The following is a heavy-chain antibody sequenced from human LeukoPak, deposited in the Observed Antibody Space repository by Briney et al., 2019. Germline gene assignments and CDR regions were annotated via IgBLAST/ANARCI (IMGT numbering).Heavy chain of an antibody. V-gene: IGHV1-3*01. CDR3: AREGYDFWSGVNGMDV. D-gene: IGHD3-3*01. CDR2: INAGNGNT. J-gene: IGHJ6*02. CDR1: GYTFTSYA. Sequence: ASVKVSCKASGYTFTSYAMHWVRQAPGQRLEWMGWINAGNGNTKYSQKFQGRVTITRDTSASTAYMELSSLRSEDTAVYYCAREGYDFWSGVNGMDVWGQGTTVTVSS.